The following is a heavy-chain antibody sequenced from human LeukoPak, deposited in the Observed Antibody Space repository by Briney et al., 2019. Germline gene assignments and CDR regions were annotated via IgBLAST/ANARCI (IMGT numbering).Heavy chain of an antibody. Sequence: PSETLSLTCTVSGGSISSYYWSWIRQPAGKGLEWIGRIYTSGSTNYNPSLKSRVTMSVDTSKNQFSLKLSSVTAADTAVYYCARARAHYYYDSSGYYFLGAFDIWGQGTMVTVSS. CDR3: ARARAHYYYDSSGYYFLGAFDI. V-gene: IGHV4-4*07. D-gene: IGHD3-22*01. CDR2: IYTSGST. J-gene: IGHJ3*02. CDR1: GGSISSYY.